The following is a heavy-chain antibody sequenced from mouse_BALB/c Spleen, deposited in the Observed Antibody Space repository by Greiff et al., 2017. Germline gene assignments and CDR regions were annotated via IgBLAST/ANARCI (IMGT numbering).Heavy chain of an antibody. D-gene: IGHD2-14*01. Sequence: QVQLQQSGPGLVAPSQSLSITCTVSGFSLTSYDISWIRQPPGKGLEWLGVIWTGGGTNNNSAFMSGLSISKDNSKSQAVLKMNSLQTDDTAIYYCVRRYRYFGYWGQGTTLTVSS. V-gene: IGHV2-9-2*01. J-gene: IGHJ2*01. CDR1: GFSLTSYD. CDR2: IWTGGGT. CDR3: VRRYRYFGY.